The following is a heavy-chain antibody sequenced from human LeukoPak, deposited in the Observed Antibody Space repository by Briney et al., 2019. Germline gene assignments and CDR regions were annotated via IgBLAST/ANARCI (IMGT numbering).Heavy chain of an antibody. CDR3: AKDGGGSLEWLPPMDV. J-gene: IGHJ6*02. CDR2: ITGSGGST. Sequence: GGSLRLSCAASGFTFSNHAMGWVRQAPGKGLEWVSSITGSGGSTYYGDSVKGRFTISRDNSKNTLYLQMNRLRVEDTAVYYCAKDGGGSLEWLPPMDVWGRGTTVTVSS. CDR1: GFTFSNHA. V-gene: IGHV3-23*01. D-gene: IGHD3-3*01.